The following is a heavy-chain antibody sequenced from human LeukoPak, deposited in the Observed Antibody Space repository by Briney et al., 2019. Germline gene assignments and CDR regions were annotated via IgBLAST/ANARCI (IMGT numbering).Heavy chain of an antibody. Sequence: GRSLRLSCAASGFTFSSYGMHWVRQAPGKGLEWVAVIWYDGSNKYYADSVKGRFTISRDNSKHTLYLQMNSLRAEDTAVYYCARERVYYYDSSGSYYFDYWGQGTLVTVSS. CDR2: IWYDGSNK. D-gene: IGHD3-22*01. CDR1: GFTFSSYG. J-gene: IGHJ4*02. CDR3: ARERVYYYDSSGSYYFDY. V-gene: IGHV3-33*01.